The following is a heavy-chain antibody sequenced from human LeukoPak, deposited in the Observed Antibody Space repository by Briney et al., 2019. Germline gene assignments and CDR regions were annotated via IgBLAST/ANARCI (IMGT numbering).Heavy chain of an antibody. Sequence: PSETLSLTCTVSGGSFSNYYWSWVRQPPGKGLEWIGYIYYSGSTNYNPSLKSRVTISVDTSKNQFSLKLCSVTAADTAVYHCARASSGVRIDAYNYNYYYYTDVWGKGTTVTVSS. J-gene: IGHJ6*03. CDR1: GGSFSNYY. CDR3: ARASSGVRIDAYNYNYYYYTDV. CDR2: IYYSGST. V-gene: IGHV4-59*01. D-gene: IGHD5-24*01.